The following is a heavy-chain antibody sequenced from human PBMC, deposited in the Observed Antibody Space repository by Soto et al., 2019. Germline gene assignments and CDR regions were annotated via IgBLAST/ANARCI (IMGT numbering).Heavy chain of an antibody. Sequence: GGSLRLSCAASGFIFRSYAIHWVRQAPGKGLEWVAVISYDGSNKYYADSVKGRFTISRDNSKNTVYMQMNSLRAEDTAVFSCARGSTTHYYYYGMDVWGQGTTVTVSS. CDR3: ARGSTTHYYYYGMDV. J-gene: IGHJ6*02. D-gene: IGHD5-12*01. V-gene: IGHV3-30-3*01. CDR1: GFIFRSYA. CDR2: ISYDGSNK.